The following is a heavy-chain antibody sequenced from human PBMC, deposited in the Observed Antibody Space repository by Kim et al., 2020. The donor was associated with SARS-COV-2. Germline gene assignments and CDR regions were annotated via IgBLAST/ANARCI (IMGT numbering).Heavy chain of an antibody. CDR1: GFTFSSYA. J-gene: IGHJ4*02. D-gene: IGHD2-21*02. V-gene: IGHV3-23*01. Sequence: GGSLRLSCAASGFTFSSYAMSWVRQAPGKGLEWVSAISGSGGSTYYADSVKGRFTISRDNSKNTLNLQMNSLRAEDTAVYYCAKVPLPYCGGDCYFGYWGQGTLVTVSS. CDR2: ISGSGGST. CDR3: AKVPLPYCGGDCYFGY.